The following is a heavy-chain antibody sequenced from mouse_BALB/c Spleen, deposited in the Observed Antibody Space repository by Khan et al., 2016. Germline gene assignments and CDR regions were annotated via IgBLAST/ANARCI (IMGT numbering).Heavy chain of an antibody. CDR1: GYSITSDYA. D-gene: IGHD1-1*01. CDR2: ISYSGST. V-gene: IGHV3-2*02. Sequence: EVELVESGPGLVKPSQSLSLTCTVTGYSITSDYAWNWIRQFPGNKLEWMGYISYSGSTSYNPSLKSRISITRDTSKNQFFLQLNSVTTEDTATYYCARACSSYYYAMDYWGQGTSVTVSS. CDR3: ARACSSYYYAMDY. J-gene: IGHJ4*01.